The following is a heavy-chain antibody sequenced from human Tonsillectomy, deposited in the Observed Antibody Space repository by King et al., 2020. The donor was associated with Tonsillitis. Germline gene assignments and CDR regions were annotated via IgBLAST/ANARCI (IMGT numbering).Heavy chain of an antibody. D-gene: IGHD6-19*01. CDR3: AKDSLFGVFNPDIAVAAFVFDY. CDR2: ISGSGGHT. Sequence: VQLVESGGGLVQPGGSLRLSCAASGFTFSSYAINWVRQAPGKGLEWVSSISGSGGHTYYADSVKGRFIISRDNSKNTLYLQMNSLRAEDTAIYYCAKDSLFGVFNPDIAVAAFVFDYWGQGTLVTVSS. V-gene: IGHV3-23*04. J-gene: IGHJ4*02. CDR1: GFTFSSYA.